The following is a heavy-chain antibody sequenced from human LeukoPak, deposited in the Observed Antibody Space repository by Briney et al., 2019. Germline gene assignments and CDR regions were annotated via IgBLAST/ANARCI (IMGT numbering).Heavy chain of an antibody. Sequence: SETLSLTCTVSGGSISNYYWSCIRQPPGKGLEWIGYIQYGGSTNYNPSLKSRVTISVDTSKNQFSLKLTSVTAADTAVYYCARSVFTTSSHPYFCDYWGQGTLVTVSS. D-gene: IGHD3-22*01. CDR3: ARSVFTTSSHPYFCDY. CDR2: IQYGGST. V-gene: IGHV4-59*01. CDR1: GGSISNYY. J-gene: IGHJ4*02.